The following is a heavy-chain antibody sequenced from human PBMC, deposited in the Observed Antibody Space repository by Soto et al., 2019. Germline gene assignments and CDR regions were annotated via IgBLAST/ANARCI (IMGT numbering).Heavy chain of an antibody. CDR1: GGSISSGGYY. Sequence: TLSLTFTVSGGSISSGGYYWSWIRQHPGRGLEWVGYIYYNGNTYYNPSLKSRVTVSVDTSKNQFSLNVRSVTAADTAVYYCARCSLVVIPGHGLDPWGQGTLVTV. CDR3: ARCSLVVIPGHGLDP. V-gene: IGHV4-31*03. CDR2: IYYNGNT. D-gene: IGHD2-15*01. J-gene: IGHJ5*02.